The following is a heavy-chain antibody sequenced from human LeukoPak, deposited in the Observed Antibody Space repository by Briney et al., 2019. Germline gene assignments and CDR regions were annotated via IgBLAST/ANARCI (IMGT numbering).Heavy chain of an antibody. CDR3: ANHPIQLWSGDWFDP. CDR2: IYHSENT. CDR1: GYSISSGYY. J-gene: IGHJ5*02. V-gene: IGHV4-38-2*02. Sequence: PSETLSLTCTVSGYSISSGYYWGWIRQPPGKGLEWIGSIYHSENTYYNPSLKSRVTISVDTSKNQFSLKLSSVPAADTAVYYCANHPIQLWSGDWFDPWGQGTLVTVSS. D-gene: IGHD5-18*01.